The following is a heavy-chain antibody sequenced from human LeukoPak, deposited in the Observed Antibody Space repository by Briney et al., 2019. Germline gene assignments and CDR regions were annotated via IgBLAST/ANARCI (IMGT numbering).Heavy chain of an antibody. CDR1: GFTFSSYA. V-gene: IGHV3-23*01. J-gene: IGHJ6*03. CDR2: ISGSGSST. CDR3: ARGPQRHETYYMDV. Sequence: SGGSLRLSCAASGFTFSSYAMSWVRQAPGKGLEWVSAISGSGSSTYYADSVKGRFTISRDNAKNSLYLQMNSLRAEDTAVYYCARGPQRHETYYMDVWGKGTTVTVSS.